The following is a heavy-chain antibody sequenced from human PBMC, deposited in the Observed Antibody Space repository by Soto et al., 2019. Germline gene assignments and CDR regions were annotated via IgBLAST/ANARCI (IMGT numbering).Heavy chain of an antibody. Sequence: PGGSLRLSCAASGFTFSSYSMNWVRQAPGKGLEWVSSISSSSSYIYYADSVKGRFTISRDNAKNSLYLQMNSLRAEDTAVYYCAREASGDSPYYYYGMDVWGQGTTVTVSS. CDR3: AREASGDSPYYYYGMDV. CDR2: ISSSSSYI. CDR1: GFTFSSYS. D-gene: IGHD3-22*01. V-gene: IGHV3-21*01. J-gene: IGHJ6*02.